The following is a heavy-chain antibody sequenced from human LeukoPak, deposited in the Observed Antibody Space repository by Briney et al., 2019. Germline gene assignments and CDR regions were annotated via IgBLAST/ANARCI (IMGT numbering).Heavy chain of an antibody. D-gene: IGHD3-22*01. CDR2: IYYSGST. CDR3: ARHGLGAFDY. CDR1: GGSISSYY. J-gene: IGHJ4*02. Sequence: PSETLSLTCTVSGGSISSYYWSWIRQPPGKGLEWIGYIYYSGSTNYNPSLKGRVTISVDTSKNQFSLKLSSVTAADTAVYYCARHGLGAFDYWGQGTLVTVSS. V-gene: IGHV4-59*08.